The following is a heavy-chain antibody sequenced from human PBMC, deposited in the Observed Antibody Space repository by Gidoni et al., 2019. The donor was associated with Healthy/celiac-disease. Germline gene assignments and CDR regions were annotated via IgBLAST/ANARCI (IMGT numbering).Heavy chain of an antibody. V-gene: IGHV3-23*01. CDR2: ISGSGGST. D-gene: IGHD6-19*01. CDR3: AKGKYSSGPRGVYYYYGMDV. J-gene: IGHJ6*02. CDR1: GFTFSSYA. Sequence: EVQLLESGGGLVQPGGSLRLSCAASGFTFSSYAMSWVRQAPGKGLEWVSAISGSGGSTYYADSVKGRFTISRDNSKNTLYLQMNSLRAEDTAVYYCAKGKYSSGPRGVYYYYGMDVWGQGTTVTVSS.